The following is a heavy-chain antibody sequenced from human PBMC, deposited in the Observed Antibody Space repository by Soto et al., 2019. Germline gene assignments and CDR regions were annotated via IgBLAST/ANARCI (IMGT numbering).Heavy chain of an antibody. Sequence: GESLKISCKGSGYSFTSYWIGWVRQMPGKGLEWMGIIYPGDSDTRYSPSFQGQVTISADKSIRTAYLQWMSLKASDTAMYYCARVGSSGYYKPYYYSGMDVWGQGNTVTVSS. D-gene: IGHD3-22*01. CDR3: ARVGSSGYYKPYYYSGMDV. CDR2: IYPGDSDT. V-gene: IGHV5-51*01. J-gene: IGHJ6*02. CDR1: GYSFTSYW.